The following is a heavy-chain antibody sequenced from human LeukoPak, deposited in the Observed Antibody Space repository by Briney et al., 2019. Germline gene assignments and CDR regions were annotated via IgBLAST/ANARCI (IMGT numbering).Heavy chain of an antibody. CDR1: GFTFDDYS. V-gene: IGHV3-43*01. J-gene: IGHJ5*02. Sequence: PGGSLRLSCAASGFTFDDYSMHWVRQVPGTGLEWVSLIRWDGGTTNYVDSVKGRFTISRDNRENAVYLQMNSLRIEDTAIYYCVRDGPDYSYGNKWLDPWGRGTLVTVSS. CDR3: VRDGPDYSYGNKWLDP. CDR2: IRWDGGTT. D-gene: IGHD5-18*01.